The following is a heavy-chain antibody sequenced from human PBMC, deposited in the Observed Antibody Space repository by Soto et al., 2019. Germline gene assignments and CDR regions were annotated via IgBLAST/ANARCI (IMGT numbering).Heavy chain of an antibody. CDR3: ARGDSTDCSNGVCSFFYNHDMDV. Sequence: VASVKVSCKASGYSFTDYHIHWVRQAPGQGLEWLGRINPKSGGTSTAQKFQGWVTMTTDTSISTDSMELTRLTSDDTAIYYCARGDSTDCSNGVCSFFYNHDMDVWGQGTTVTVSS. J-gene: IGHJ6*02. CDR2: INPKSGGT. V-gene: IGHV1-2*04. CDR1: GYSFTDYH. D-gene: IGHD2-8*01.